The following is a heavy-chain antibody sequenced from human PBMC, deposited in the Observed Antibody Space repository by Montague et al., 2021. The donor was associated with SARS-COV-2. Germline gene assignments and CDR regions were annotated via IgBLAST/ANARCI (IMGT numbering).Heavy chain of an antibody. CDR3: ARLSSDIGGYFWFDP. Sequence: SETLSLTCAVSGGSISSGTWWTWVRQPPGKGLEWIGEISHSGGTNYNPSPKSRGTISVDKSKNQFSLNLNSVTAADTAVYYCARLSSDIGGYFWFDPWGQGTLVSVSS. CDR1: GGSISSGTW. D-gene: IGHD1-26*01. CDR2: ISHSGGT. J-gene: IGHJ5*02. V-gene: IGHV4-4*02.